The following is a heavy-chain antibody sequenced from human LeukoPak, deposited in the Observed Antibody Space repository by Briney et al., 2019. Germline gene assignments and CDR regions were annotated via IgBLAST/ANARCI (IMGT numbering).Heavy chain of an antibody. J-gene: IGHJ4*02. CDR3: ARHASVSGNWPRPLDY. Sequence: SETLSLTCTVSGGSISSSSYYWGWIRQPPGTGLGWVGNIYYSGSTYYNPSLKSRVTISVDTSKNQFSLKLTSVTAADTAVYYCARHASVSGNWPRPLDYWGQGSLVTVSS. D-gene: IGHD6-19*01. CDR1: GGSISSSSYY. V-gene: IGHV4-39*01. CDR2: IYYSGST.